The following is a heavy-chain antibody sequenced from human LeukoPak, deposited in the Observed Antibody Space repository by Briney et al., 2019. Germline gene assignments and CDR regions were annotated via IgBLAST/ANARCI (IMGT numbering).Heavy chain of an antibody. Sequence: PVGSLRLSCAASGFTFSSYSMNWVRQAPGKGLEWVSSISSSSSYIYYADSVKGRFTMSRDNAKNSLYLQMNSLRAEDTAVYYCARDRESYCTGGSCYSTGDYWGQGTLVTVSS. CDR2: ISSSSSYI. CDR3: ARDRESYCTGGSCYSTGDY. V-gene: IGHV3-21*01. CDR1: GFTFSSYS. J-gene: IGHJ4*02. D-gene: IGHD2-15*01.